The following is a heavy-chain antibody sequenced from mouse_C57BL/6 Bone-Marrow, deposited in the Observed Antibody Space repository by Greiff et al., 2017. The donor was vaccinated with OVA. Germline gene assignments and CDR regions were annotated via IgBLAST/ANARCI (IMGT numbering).Heavy chain of an antibody. Sequence: EVKLMESGPGLAKPSQTLSLTCSVTGYSITSDYWNWIRKFPGNKLEYMGYISYSGITYYNPSLKTRISITRDTSKNQYYLQLKSVTTVETATYYCARVYDRGAMDYWGQGTSVTVSS. V-gene: IGHV3-8*01. CDR2: ISYSGIT. CDR3: ARVYDRGAMDY. D-gene: IGHD2-3*01. CDR1: GYSITSDY. J-gene: IGHJ4*01.